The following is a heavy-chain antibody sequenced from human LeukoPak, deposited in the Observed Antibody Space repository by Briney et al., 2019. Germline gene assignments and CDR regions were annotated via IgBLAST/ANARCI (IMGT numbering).Heavy chain of an antibody. V-gene: IGHV3-11*01. CDR1: GFTFSDYY. Sequence: GGPLRLSCAASGFTFSDYYMSWIRQAPGKGLEWVSYISSSGSTIYYADSVKGRFTISRDNAKNSLYLQMNSLRAEDTAVYYCATGTPPSLLDYWGQGTLVTVSS. J-gene: IGHJ4*02. CDR2: ISSSGSTI. CDR3: ATGTPPSLLDY.